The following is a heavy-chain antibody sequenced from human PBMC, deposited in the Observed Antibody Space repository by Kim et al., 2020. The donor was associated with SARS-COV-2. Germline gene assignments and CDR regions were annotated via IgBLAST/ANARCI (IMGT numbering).Heavy chain of an antibody. Sequence: SETLSLTCTVSGGSISSGDYYWSWIRQPPGKGLEWIGYIYYTASSHYNPSLNSRVTISIDTSKNQFSLKLSSVTAADTAVYYCARGPPIGGGDCYSHWGQGTLVTVSS. D-gene: IGHD2-21*02. V-gene: IGHV4-30-4*01. CDR2: IYYTASS. CDR1: GGSISSGDYY. CDR3: ARGPPIGGGDCYSH. J-gene: IGHJ4*02.